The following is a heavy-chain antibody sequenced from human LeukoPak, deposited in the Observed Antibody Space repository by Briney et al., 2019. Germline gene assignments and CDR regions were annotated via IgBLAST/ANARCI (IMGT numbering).Heavy chain of an antibody. J-gene: IGHJ3*02. CDR1: GDSISSANYY. V-gene: IGHV4-61*02. CDR3: ARGRYCSADICSGGDAFDI. CDR2: IYTRGST. D-gene: IGHD2-15*01. Sequence: PSETLSLTCTVSGDSISSANYYWGWVRQPPGKGLEWIGRIYTRGSTNYNPSLKSRVTMSVDTSENQFSLKLSSVTAADTAVYYCARGRYCSADICSGGDAFDIWGQGTMVSVSS.